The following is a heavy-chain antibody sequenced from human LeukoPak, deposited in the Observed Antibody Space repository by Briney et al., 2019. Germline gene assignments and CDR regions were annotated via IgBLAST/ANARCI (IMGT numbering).Heavy chain of an antibody. V-gene: IGHV3-30-3*01. J-gene: IGHJ4*02. D-gene: IGHD4-17*01. CDR3: ARDRTTALDY. CDR1: GFTFSSYA. CDR2: ISYDGSNK. Sequence: GGSLRLSWAAAGFTFSSYAMHWVRQAPGKGLEWVAVISYDGSNKYYADSVKGRFTISRDNSKNTLYLQMNSLRAEDTAVYYCARDRTTALDYWGQGTLVTVSS.